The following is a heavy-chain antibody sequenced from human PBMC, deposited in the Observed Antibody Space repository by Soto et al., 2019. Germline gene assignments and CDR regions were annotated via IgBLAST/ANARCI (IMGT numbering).Heavy chain of an antibody. V-gene: IGHV1-2*04. Sequence: ASVKVSCKASGYTFTGYYMHWVRQAPGQGLEWMGWINPNSGGTNYAQKFQGWVTMTRDTSISTAYMELSRLRSDDTAVYYCARERSVQYYDILTGYRFDPWGQGTLVTVSS. CDR3: ARERSVQYYDILTGYRFDP. D-gene: IGHD3-9*01. CDR2: INPNSGGT. CDR1: GYTFTGYY. J-gene: IGHJ5*02.